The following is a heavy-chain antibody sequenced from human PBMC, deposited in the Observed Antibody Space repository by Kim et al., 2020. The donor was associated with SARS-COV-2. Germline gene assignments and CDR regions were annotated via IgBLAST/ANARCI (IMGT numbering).Heavy chain of an antibody. CDR3: AKDRYYYSGMDV. V-gene: IGHV3-23*01. Sequence: GGSLRLSCAASGFAFSACAMGWVRQAPGKGLQWVSSISDTGSDTYYADSVQGRFTISRDYSSDTLYLQMNSLRTEDTAVYFCAKDRYYYSGMDVWGQETTVTVSS. J-gene: IGHJ6*02. CDR1: GFAFSACA. CDR2: ISDTGSDT.